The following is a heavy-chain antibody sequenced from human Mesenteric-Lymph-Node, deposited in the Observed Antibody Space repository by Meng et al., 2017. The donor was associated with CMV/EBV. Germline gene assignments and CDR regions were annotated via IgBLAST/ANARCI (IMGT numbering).Heavy chain of an antibody. Sequence: GESLKISCEASGFTFSSYSMSWVRQAPGKGLEWVSVIYSDSSGAYYADSVKGRFTISRDNFKNTLYLQMSSLRADDTAVYYCTKDQVEYSGNLTPFDSWGQGTLVTVSS. J-gene: IGHJ4*02. CDR3: TKDQVEYSGNLTPFDS. CDR1: GFTFSSYS. V-gene: IGHV3-23*03. CDR2: IYSDSSGA. D-gene: IGHD1-26*01.